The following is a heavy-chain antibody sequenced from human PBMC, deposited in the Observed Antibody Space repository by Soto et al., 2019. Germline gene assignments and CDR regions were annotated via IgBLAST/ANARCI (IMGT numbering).Heavy chain of an antibody. CDR1: GYTFTGYC. Sequence: ASVKVSCKASGYTFTGYCMHWVRQAPGQGLEWMGWINPNSGGTNYAQKFQGWVTMTRDTSISTAYMELSRLRSDDTAVYYCARDLTSRATENYYYGMDVWGQGTTVTVSS. V-gene: IGHV1-2*04. CDR2: INPNSGGT. J-gene: IGHJ6*02. CDR3: ARDLTSRATENYYYGMDV. D-gene: IGHD1-26*01.